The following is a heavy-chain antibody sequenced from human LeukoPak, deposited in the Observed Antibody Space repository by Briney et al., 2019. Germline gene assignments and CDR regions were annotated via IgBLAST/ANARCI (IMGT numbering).Heavy chain of an antibody. CDR2: FDPEDGET. CDR3: ATGARHYDILPVYWGY. CDR1: GYTLTELS. Sequence: AASVKVSCKVSGYTLTELSMHWVRQAPGKGLEWMGGFDPEDGETIYAQKFQGRVTMTEDTSTDTAYMELSSLRSEDTAVYYCATGARHYDILPVYWGYGGQEPLAPVPS. J-gene: IGHJ4*02. D-gene: IGHD3-9*01. V-gene: IGHV1-24*01.